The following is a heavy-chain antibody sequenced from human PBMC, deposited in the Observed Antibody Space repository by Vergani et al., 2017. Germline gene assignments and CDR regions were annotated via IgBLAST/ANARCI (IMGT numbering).Heavy chain of an antibody. Sequence: QVQLQQWGAGLLKPSETLSLTCAVYGGSFSGYYWSWIRQPPGKGLEWIGEINHSGSTNYNPSLKSRVTISVDTSKTQFSLKLSSVTAADTAVYYCARGTKDIVVVPAARFVPGWFDPWGQGTLVTVSS. J-gene: IGHJ5*02. V-gene: IGHV4-34*01. CDR1: GGSFSGYY. D-gene: IGHD2-2*01. CDR3: ARGTKDIVVVPAARFVPGWFDP. CDR2: INHSGST.